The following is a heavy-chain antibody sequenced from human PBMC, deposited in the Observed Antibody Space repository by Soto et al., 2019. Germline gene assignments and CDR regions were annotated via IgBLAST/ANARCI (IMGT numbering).Heavy chain of an antibody. D-gene: IGHD1-26*01. V-gene: IGHV3-7*05. CDR1: GFTFSSYA. CDR3: ARAPNSGTFDY. CDR2: IKQDGSEK. J-gene: IGHJ4*02. Sequence: GGSLRLSCAASGFTFSSYAMSWVRQAPGKGLEWVANIKQDGSEKYYVDSVKGRFTISRDNAKNSLYLQMNSLRAEDTAVYYCARAPNSGTFDYWGQGTLVTVSS.